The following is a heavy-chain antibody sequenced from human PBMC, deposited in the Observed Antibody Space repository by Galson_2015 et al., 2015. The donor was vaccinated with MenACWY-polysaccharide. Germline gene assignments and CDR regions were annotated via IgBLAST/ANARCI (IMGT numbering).Heavy chain of an antibody. J-gene: IGHJ6*02. CDR3: ARTYCSRTTCYGMDV. CDR2: ISYDGSNK. V-gene: IGHV3-30-3*01. D-gene: IGHD2-2*01. Sequence: SLRLSCAASGFTFSSYAIHWVRQAPGKGLEWVAVISYDGSNKYYADSVKGRFTISRDNSKNTMYLQMNSLTAEDTAVYYCARTYCSRTTCYGMDVWGQGTTLTVSS. CDR1: GFTFSSYA.